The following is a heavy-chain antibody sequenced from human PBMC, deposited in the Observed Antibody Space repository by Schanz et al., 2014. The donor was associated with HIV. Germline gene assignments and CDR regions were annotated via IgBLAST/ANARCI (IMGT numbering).Heavy chain of an antibody. V-gene: IGHV1-18*01. CDR2: ISPYNGDR. CDR3: ARGQDWPGPRLDH. CDR1: GYAFTSYG. D-gene: IGHD3-9*01. Sequence: QVQLLQSGAELKKPGASVRVSCKTSGYAFTSYGITWVRQAPGQGLDWMGWISPYNGDRNYGRNFQNRITLTTDTSTSTAYLELRSLRSDDTAVYYCARGQDWPGPRLDHWGHGTLVLVSS. J-gene: IGHJ5*02.